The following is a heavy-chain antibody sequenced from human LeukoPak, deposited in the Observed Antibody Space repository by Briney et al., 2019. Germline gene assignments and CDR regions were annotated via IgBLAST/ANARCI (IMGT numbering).Heavy chain of an antibody. CDR1: GFTFSNAW. CDR3: AKDGRERVVRGVL. CDR2: IKRKTDGGTT. J-gene: IGHJ4*02. Sequence: GGSLRLSCAASGFTFSNAWMSWVRQAPGKGLEWVGRIKRKTDGGTTDYAAPVKGRFTISRDNSKNTLYLQMNSLRAEDTAVYYCAKDGRERVVRGVLWGQGTLVTVSS. V-gene: IGHV3-15*01. D-gene: IGHD3-10*01.